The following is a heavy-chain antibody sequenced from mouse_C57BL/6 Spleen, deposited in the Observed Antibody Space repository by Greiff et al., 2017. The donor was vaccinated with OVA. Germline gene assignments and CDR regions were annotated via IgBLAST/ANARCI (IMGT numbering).Heavy chain of an antibody. D-gene: IGHD3-2*02. CDR3: ARSEGLDSSGYVGFAY. Sequence: EVQRVESGGGLVKPGGSLKLSCAASGFTFSSYAMSWVRQTPEKRLEWVATISDGGSYTYYPDNVKGRFTISRDNAKNNLYLQMSHLKSEDTAMYYCARSEGLDSSGYVGFAYWGQGTLVTVSA. J-gene: IGHJ3*01. CDR2: ISDGGSYT. V-gene: IGHV5-4*01. CDR1: GFTFSSYA.